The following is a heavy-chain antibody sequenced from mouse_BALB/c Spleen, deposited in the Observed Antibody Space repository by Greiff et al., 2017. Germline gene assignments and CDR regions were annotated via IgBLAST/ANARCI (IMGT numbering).Heavy chain of an antibody. CDR1: GFTFSSYA. J-gene: IGHJ4*01. D-gene: IGHD1-2*01. V-gene: IGHV5-9-4*01. CDR3: ARVGTTAHAMDY. CDR2: ISSGGSYT. Sequence: EVQRVESGGGLVKPGGSLKLSCAASGFTFSSYAMSWVRQSPEKRLEWVAEISSGGSYTYYPDTVTGRFTISRDNAKNTLYLEMSSLRSEDTAMYYCARVGTTAHAMDYWGQGTSVTVSS.